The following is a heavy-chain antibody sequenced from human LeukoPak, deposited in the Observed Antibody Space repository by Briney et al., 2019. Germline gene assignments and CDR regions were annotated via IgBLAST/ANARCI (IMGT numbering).Heavy chain of an antibody. D-gene: IGHD3-10*01. CDR1: GYTFTGYY. V-gene: IGHV1-2*02. CDR3: ARDLWYGSGSLGY. Sequence: ASVKVSCKASGYTFTGYYMHWVRQAPGQGLEWMGRIKPNSGKTNFAQKFQGRVTMTRDTAISTAYMELSRLKSDDTAVYYCARDLWYGSGSLGYWGQGTLVTVSS. CDR2: IKPNSGKT. J-gene: IGHJ4*02.